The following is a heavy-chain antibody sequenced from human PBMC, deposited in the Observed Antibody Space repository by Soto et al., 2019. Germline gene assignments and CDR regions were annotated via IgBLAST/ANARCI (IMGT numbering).Heavy chain of an antibody. V-gene: IGHV3-23*01. CDR2: ISGSGGST. D-gene: IGHD3-22*01. CDR1: GFTFSSYA. CDR3: AKEGYYYDSSGHYYYGMDV. J-gene: IGHJ6*02. Sequence: GGSLRLSCAASGFTFSSYAMSWVRQAPGKGLEWVSAISGSGGSTYYADSVKGRFTISRDNSKNTLYLQMNSLRAEDTAVYYCAKEGYYYDSSGHYYYGMDVWGQGTTVTVSS.